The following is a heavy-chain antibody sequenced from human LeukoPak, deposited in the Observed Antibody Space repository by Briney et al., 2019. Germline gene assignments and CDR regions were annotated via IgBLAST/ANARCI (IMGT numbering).Heavy chain of an antibody. Sequence: RRSLRLSCAPSAFTSTTLAMTWFRPAPGKGLEWVSAVRGSGTATYYADSVKGRFTISRDNSDNTLYLQMNSLRAKHTAIYYCAKTSRRDSTYDSPFDYWGQGTVVTVSS. CDR2: VRGSGTAT. CDR1: AFTSTTLA. V-gene: IGHV3-23*01. J-gene: IGHJ4*02. CDR3: AKTSRRDSTYDSPFDY. D-gene: IGHD3-3*01.